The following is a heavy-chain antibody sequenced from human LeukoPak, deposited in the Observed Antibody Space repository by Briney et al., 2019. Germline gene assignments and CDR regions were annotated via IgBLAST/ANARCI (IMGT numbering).Heavy chain of an antibody. D-gene: IGHD6-6*01. CDR1: GGSISSYY. CDR2: IYTSGST. Sequence: SETLSLTCTVSGGSISSYYWSWIRQPAGKGLEWIGRIYTSGSTNYNPSLKSRVTISVDTSKNQFSLNLTSVTAADTAVYYCARFDYSSSSYYFDYWGQGTLVTVSS. V-gene: IGHV4-4*07. CDR3: ARFDYSSSSYYFDY. J-gene: IGHJ4*02.